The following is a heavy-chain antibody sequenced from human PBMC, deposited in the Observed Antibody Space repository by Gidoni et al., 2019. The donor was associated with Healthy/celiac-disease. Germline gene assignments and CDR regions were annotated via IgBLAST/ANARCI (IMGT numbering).Heavy chain of an antibody. CDR3: ARASDYGDIDY. J-gene: IGHJ4*02. V-gene: IGHV3-7*01. CDR2: IKKDGSEK. Sequence: EVQLVESGGGLVQPGGSLRLSCAASGFTFSSYWMSWVRQAPGKGLEWEANIKKDGSEKYYVDSVKGRFTITRDNAKNSLYLQMNSLRAEDTAVYYCARASDYGDIDYWGQGTLVTVSS. D-gene: IGHD4-17*01. CDR1: GFTFSSYW.